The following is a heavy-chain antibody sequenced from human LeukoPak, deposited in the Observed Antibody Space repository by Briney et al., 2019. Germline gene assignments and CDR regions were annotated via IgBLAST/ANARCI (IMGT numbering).Heavy chain of an antibody. CDR2: IIPIFGTA. CDR1: GGTFISYA. CDR3: ARALDTAMVDDYYYYGMDV. J-gene: IGHJ6*02. V-gene: IGHV1-69*13. Sequence: ASVKVSCKASGGTFISYAISWVRQAPGQGLEWMGGIIPIFGTANYAQKFQGRVTITADESTSTAYVELSSLRSEDTAVYYCARALDTAMVDDYYYYGMDVWGQGTTVTVSS. D-gene: IGHD5-18*01.